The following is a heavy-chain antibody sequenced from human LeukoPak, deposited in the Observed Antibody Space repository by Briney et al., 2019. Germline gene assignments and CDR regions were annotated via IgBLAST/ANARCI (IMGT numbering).Heavy chain of an antibody. V-gene: IGHV3-9*01. CDR1: GFTFNDYA. CDR2: INWNGGSI. Sequence: SLRLSCAASGFTFNDYAMHWVRQAPGKGLEWVSSINWNGGSINYAESVKGRFTISRDNANKSLYLQMNSLRPEDTAFYYCAKDKTIAAAGTCYYDYWGQGTLVTVSS. CDR3: AKDKTIAAAGTCYYDY. J-gene: IGHJ4*02. D-gene: IGHD6-13*01.